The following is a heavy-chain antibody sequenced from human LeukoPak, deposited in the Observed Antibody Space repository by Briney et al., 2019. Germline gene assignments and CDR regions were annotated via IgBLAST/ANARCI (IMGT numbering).Heavy chain of an antibody. CDR1: GYTFTSYG. CDR3: ARNTIHCSGGSCYYYYYYGMDV. V-gene: IGHV1-18*01. D-gene: IGHD2-15*01. CDR2: ISAYNGNT. Sequence: ASVKVSCKASGYTFTSYGISWVRQAPGQGLEWMGWISAYNGNTNYAQKLQGRVTMTTDTSTSTAYMELRSLRSDDTAVYYCARNTIHCSGGSCYYYYYYGMDVWGQGTTVTVSS. J-gene: IGHJ6*02.